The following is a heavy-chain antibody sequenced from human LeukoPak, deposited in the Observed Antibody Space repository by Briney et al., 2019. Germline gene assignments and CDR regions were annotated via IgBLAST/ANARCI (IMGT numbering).Heavy chain of an antibody. CDR2: IYTSGST. D-gene: IGHD5-18*01. CDR3: ARYSYGSFDY. CDR1: GGSFGAYY. J-gene: IGHJ4*02. V-gene: IGHV4-59*10. Sequence: SETLSLTCAVYGGSFGAYYWSWIRQPAGKGLEWIGRIYTSGSTNYNPSLKSRVTMSVDTSKNQFSLKLSSVTAADTAVYYCARYSYGSFDYWGQGTLVTVSS.